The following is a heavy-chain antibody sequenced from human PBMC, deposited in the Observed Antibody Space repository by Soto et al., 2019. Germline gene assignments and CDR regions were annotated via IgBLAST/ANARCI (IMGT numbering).Heavy chain of an antibody. CDR3: ARGIGYCSSINCYSSRRLRFDS. J-gene: IGHJ4*02. D-gene: IGHD2-2*01. CDR1: GGSFSGYY. V-gene: IGHV4-34*01. CDR2: VNHSGTT. Sequence: TLSLTCAVYGGSFSGYYWTWIRQSPEKGLEWIGEVNHSGTTYYNPSLKTRVTISVHTPKNQFSLKMSSVTAADTAVYYCARGIGYCSSINCYSSRRLRFDSWGQGTLVTVSS.